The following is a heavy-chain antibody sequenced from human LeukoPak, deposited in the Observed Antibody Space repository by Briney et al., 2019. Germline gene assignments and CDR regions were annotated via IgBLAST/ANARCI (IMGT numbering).Heavy chain of an antibody. J-gene: IGHJ4*02. D-gene: IGHD4-17*01. CDR1: GFTFSSYA. CDR3: ARDSGLRLSYFDY. CDR2: ISYDGSNK. Sequence: PGGSLRLSCAASGFTFSSYAMHWVRQAPGKGLEWVAVISYDGSNKYYADSVKGRFTISGDNSKNTLYLQMNSLRAEDTAVYYCARDSGLRLSYFDYWGQGTLVTVSS. V-gene: IGHV3-30*01.